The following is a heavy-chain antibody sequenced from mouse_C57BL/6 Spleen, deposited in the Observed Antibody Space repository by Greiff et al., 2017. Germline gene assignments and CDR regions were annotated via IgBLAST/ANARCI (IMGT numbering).Heavy chain of an antibody. CDR2: IYPGSGST. V-gene: IGHV1-55*01. CDR3: AREGDYGSSAWFAY. CDR1: GYTFTSYW. D-gene: IGHD1-1*01. Sequence: QVQLQQPGAELVKPGASVKMSCKASGYTFTSYWITWVKQRPGQGLEWIGDIYPGSGSTNYNEKFKSKATLTVDTSSSTAYMRLSSLTSEDSAVYYCAREGDYGSSAWFAYWGQGTLVTVSA. J-gene: IGHJ3*01.